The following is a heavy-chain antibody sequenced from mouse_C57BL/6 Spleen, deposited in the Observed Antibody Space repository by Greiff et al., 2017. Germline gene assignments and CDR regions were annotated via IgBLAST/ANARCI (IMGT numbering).Heavy chain of an antibody. CDR3: ARDGWDVHAMDY. Sequence: VQLQQSGPGLVKPSQSLSLTCSVTGYSITSGYYWNWIRQFPGNKLEWMGYISYDGSNNYNPSLKNRISITRDTSKNQFFLKLNSVTTEDTATYYCARDGWDVHAMDYWGQGTSVTVSS. CDR1: GYSITSGYY. J-gene: IGHJ4*01. CDR2: ISYDGSN. V-gene: IGHV3-6*01. D-gene: IGHD4-1*01.